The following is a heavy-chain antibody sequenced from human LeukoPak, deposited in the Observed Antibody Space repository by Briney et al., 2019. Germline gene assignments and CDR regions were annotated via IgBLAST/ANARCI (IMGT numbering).Heavy chain of an antibody. D-gene: IGHD5-24*01. CDR1: GCSFSNGW. J-gene: IGHJ4*02. V-gene: IGHV3-15*01. CDR3: TTVERWLLRSSPY. Sequence: GGSLRLSCAVSGCSFSNGWMCWVRQAPGKGREWVGRIKTKTDGETTEYAAPVKGRFTITRDDSKHTLYLQTNSLNTEDTAVYYCTTVERWLLRSSPYWGQGTLVTVSS. CDR2: IKTKTDGETT.